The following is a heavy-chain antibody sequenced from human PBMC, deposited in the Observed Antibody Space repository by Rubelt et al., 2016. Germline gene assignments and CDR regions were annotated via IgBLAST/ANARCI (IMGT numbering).Heavy chain of an antibody. D-gene: IGHD3-10*01. Sequence: CAASGFTFSSYWMHWVRQAPGKGLVWVSRINSDGSSTSYADSVKGRFTISRDNAKDTLYLQMNSLRAEVTAVYYCARVYGSGSSFYYYYGMDVWGQGTTVTVSS. CDR2: INSDGSST. J-gene: IGHJ6*02. CDR3: ARVYGSGSSFYYYYGMDV. V-gene: IGHV3-74*01. CDR1: GFTFSSYW.